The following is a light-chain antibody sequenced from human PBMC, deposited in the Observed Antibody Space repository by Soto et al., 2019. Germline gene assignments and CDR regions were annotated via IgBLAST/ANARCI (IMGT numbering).Light chain of an antibody. CDR3: QQYNSYSLT. CDR2: KAS. J-gene: IGKJ4*01. V-gene: IGKV1-5*03. CDR1: RSIIAG. Sequence: DIQMTKLLSTLSESVGARVTITSGPVRSIIAGLAWYQQKPGKAPKLLIYKASSLESGVPSRFSGSGSGTEFTLTISSLQPDDFATYYCQQYNSYSLTFGGGTKVEIK.